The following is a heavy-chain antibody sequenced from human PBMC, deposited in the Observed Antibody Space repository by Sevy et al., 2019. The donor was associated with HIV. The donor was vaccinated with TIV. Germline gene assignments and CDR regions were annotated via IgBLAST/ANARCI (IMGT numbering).Heavy chain of an antibody. CDR1: GGTFSNYA. Sequence: ASVKVSCKASGGTFSNYALSWARQAPGQELEWIGGIIPIFGTTNFAQTFQGRVTITADEFTSTAYMELSSLRSADTAVYYCARTPILVIPGATDLYFDNWGQGTLVTVSS. D-gene: IGHD2-2*01. CDR3: ARTPILVIPGATDLYFDN. J-gene: IGHJ4*02. CDR2: IIPIFGTT. V-gene: IGHV1-69*13.